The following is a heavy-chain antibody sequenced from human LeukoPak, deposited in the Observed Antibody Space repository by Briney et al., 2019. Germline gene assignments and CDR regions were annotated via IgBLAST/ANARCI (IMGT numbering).Heavy chain of an antibody. CDR2: IIPILGIA. CDR3: ARSERPVDWYYDY. Sequence: SVKVSCKASGGTFSSYAISWVRQAPGQGLEWMGRIIPILGIANYAQKFQGRVTITADKSTSTAHMELSSLRSEDTAVYYCARSERPVDWYYDYWGQGTLVTVSS. CDR1: GGTFSSYA. D-gene: IGHD3/OR15-3a*01. V-gene: IGHV1-69*04. J-gene: IGHJ4*02.